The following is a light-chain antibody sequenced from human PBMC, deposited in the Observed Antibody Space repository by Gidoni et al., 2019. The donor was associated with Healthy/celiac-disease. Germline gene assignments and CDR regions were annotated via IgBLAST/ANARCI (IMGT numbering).Light chain of an antibody. J-gene: IGLJ2*01. V-gene: IGLV1-40*01. CDR1: SSHLGAGYD. CDR3: QSYDSSLSGSNV. CDR2: GNS. Sequence: QSVLPLPPSVSVAPRQRVTISCTGSSSHLGAGYDVHWYQQLPGTAPKLLIYGNSNRPSGVPDRFSGSKYGTAASLAITGLQAEDEADYYCQSYDSSLSGSNVFGGGTKLTVL.